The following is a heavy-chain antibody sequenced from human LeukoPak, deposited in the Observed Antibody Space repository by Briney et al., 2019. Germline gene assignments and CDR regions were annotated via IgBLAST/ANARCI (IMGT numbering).Heavy chain of an antibody. V-gene: IGHV3-23*01. J-gene: IGHJ4*02. Sequence: PGGSLRLSCAASGLSFGGFAMGWVRQAPGRELEWVSSVATGGNTYYSDSVKGRFTISRDNSKNTLHLQMNSLRVDDTALYYCVKGTAAYCTGLICYEFDSWGQGTLVTVSS. CDR3: VKGTAAYCTGLICYEFDS. CDR2: VATGGNT. CDR1: GLSFGGFA. D-gene: IGHD2-8*02.